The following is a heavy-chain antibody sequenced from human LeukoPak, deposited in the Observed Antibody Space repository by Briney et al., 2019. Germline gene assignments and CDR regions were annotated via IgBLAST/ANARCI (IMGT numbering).Heavy chain of an antibody. CDR2: INGSGDVT. J-gene: IGHJ4*02. Sequence: GGSLRLSCAVSGFVFSHYTMTWVCQGPGKGLEWVSSINGSGDVTLYADSVMGRFTISRDNAKNTVSLQMNNLRAEDTAVYYCAKSDCGSDGCKLLNYWGQGTLVTASS. CDR3: AKSDCGSDGCKLLNY. V-gene: IGHV3-23*01. D-gene: IGHD3-10*01. CDR1: GFVFSHYT.